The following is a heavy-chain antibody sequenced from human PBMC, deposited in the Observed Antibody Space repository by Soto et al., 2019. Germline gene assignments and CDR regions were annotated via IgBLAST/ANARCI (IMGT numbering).Heavy chain of an antibody. V-gene: IGHV1-69*06. Sequence: QVQLVQSGAEVKKPGSSVKVSCKGSGDTFHRHALSWVRQAPGQGLEWMGGIIPMFGTANYAQKFQGRVTITADTSTSTAYMELSSLRFEDTAFYYCARDQGYRSSQYFIDIWGQGTLVTVSA. CDR2: IIPMFGTA. CDR1: GDTFHRHA. CDR3: ARDQGYRSSQYFIDI. J-gene: IGHJ4*02. D-gene: IGHD6-19*01.